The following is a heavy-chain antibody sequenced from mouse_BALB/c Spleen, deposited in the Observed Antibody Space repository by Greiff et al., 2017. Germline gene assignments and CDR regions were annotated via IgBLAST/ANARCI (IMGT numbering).Heavy chain of an antibody. V-gene: IGHV5-17*02. CDR3: ARGDYYGYWFAY. CDR1: GFTFSSFG. CDR2: ISSGSSTI. Sequence: EVKRVESGGGLVQPGGSRKLSCAASGFTFSSFGMHWVRQAPEKGLEWVAYISSGSSTIYYADTVKGRFTISRDNPKNTLFLQMTSLRSEDTAMYYCARGDYYGYWFAYWGQGTLVTVSA. D-gene: IGHD1-2*01. J-gene: IGHJ3*01.